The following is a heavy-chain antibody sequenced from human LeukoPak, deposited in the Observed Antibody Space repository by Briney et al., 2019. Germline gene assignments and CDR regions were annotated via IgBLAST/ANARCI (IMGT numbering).Heavy chain of an antibody. J-gene: IGHJ5*02. CDR2: ISGSGSTI. D-gene: IGHD1-14*01. CDR3: ARSRITPRSNWFDP. CDR1: GFTFSSYE. V-gene: IGHV3-48*03. Sequence: VGSLRLSCAASGFTFSSYEMNWVRQAPGKGLEWVSYISGSGSTIYYADSVRGRFTISRDNAKNSLYLQMNSLRAEDTAVYYCARSRITPRSNWFDPWGQGTLV.